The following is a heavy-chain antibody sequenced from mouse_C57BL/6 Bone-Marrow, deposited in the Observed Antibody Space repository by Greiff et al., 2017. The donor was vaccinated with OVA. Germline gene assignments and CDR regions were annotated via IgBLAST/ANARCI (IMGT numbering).Heavy chain of an antibody. CDR3: ARQWGDVGY. J-gene: IGHJ2*01. Sequence: EVMLVESGGDLVKPGGSLKLSCAASGFTFSSYGMSWVRQTPDKRLEWVATISSGGSYTYYPDSVKGRFTISRDNAKNTLYLQMSSLKSEDTAMYYCARQWGDVGYWGQGTTLTVSS. CDR1: GFTFSSYG. V-gene: IGHV5-6*01. CDR2: ISSGGSYT. D-gene: IGHD3-3*01.